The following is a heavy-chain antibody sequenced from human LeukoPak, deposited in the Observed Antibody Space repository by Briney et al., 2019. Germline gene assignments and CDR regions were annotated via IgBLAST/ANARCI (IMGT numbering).Heavy chain of an antibody. J-gene: IGHJ4*02. CDR1: GVTLSSYG. D-gene: IGHD4-11*01. V-gene: IGHV3-33*01. Sequence: PGRSLRLSCAAPGVTLSSYGMHWVRQAPGEGLGGGAVIWYDGSNKYYADSVKGRFTISRDNSKNTLYLQMNSLRAEDTAVYYCARVSSNYEGYYFDYWGQGTLVTVSS. CDR3: ARVSSNYEGYYFDY. CDR2: IWYDGSNK.